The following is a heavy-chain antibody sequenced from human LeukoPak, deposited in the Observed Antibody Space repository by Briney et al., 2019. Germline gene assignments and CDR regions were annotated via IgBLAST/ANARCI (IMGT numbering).Heavy chain of an antibody. D-gene: IGHD5-18*01. CDR1: GYTFTSYY. V-gene: IGHV1-46*01. Sequence: GASVKVSCKASGYTFTSYYMHWVRQAPGQGLEWMGIINPSGGSTSYAQKFQGRVTMTRDTSTSTVYMELSSLRSEDTAVYYCARFGYSYGSIYYYYGMDVWGQGTTVTVSS. CDR2: INPSGGST. CDR3: ARFGYSYGSIYYYYGMDV. J-gene: IGHJ6*02.